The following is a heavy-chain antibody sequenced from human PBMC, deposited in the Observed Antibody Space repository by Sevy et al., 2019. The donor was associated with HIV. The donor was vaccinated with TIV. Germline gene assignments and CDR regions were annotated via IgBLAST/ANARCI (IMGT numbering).Heavy chain of an antibody. D-gene: IGHD6-13*01. Sequence: SETLSLTCTVSGGSISSGSYYWSWIRQPAGKGLEWIGRFYTSGSTNYNPSLKSRVTISVDTSNNQFSLKLSSVTAADMAVYYCAREGSSWAGWFDPWGQGTLVTVSS. CDR1: GGSISSGSYY. CDR3: AREGSSWAGWFDP. CDR2: FYTSGST. V-gene: IGHV4-61*02. J-gene: IGHJ5*02.